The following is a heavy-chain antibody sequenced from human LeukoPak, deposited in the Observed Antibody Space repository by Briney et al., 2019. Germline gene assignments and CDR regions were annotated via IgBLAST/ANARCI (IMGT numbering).Heavy chain of an antibody. V-gene: IGHV3-7*01. Sequence: CCAAAGVYFSGYGVRWVRKAPGKGLEWVANIIQDGSENYYVDSVKGRFTISRDNAKNSLYLQMNSLRAEDTAVYYCARGHYVWGSYRYNDAFDIWGQGTMVTVSS. J-gene: IGHJ3*02. CDR3: ARGHYVWGSYRYNDAFDI. CDR2: IIQDGSEN. D-gene: IGHD3-16*02. CDR1: GVYFSGYG.